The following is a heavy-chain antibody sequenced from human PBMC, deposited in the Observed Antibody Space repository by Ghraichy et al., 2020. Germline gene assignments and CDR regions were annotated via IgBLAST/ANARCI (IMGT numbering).Heavy chain of an antibody. D-gene: IGHD3-9*01. CDR3: ARGNKIRYFDWLLFRWFDP. CDR2: INHSGST. CDR1: GGSFSGYY. V-gene: IGHV4-34*01. Sequence: SETLSLTCAVYGGSFSGYYWSWIRQPPGKGLEWIGEINHSGSTNYNPSLKSRVTISVDTSKNQFSLKLSSVTAADTAVYYCARGNKIRYFDWLLFRWFDPWGQGTLVTVSS. J-gene: IGHJ5*02.